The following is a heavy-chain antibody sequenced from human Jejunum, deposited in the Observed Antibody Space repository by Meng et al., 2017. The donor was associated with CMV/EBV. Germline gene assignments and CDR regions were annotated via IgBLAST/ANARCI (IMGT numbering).Heavy chain of an antibody. CDR2: ISAYDGAT. CDR1: GSTFTPYG. V-gene: IGHV1-18*04. CDR3: ARGGRDGHSPLFDY. J-gene: IGHJ4*02. D-gene: IGHD5-24*01. Sequence: SGSTFTPYGVSWVRQAPGQGLEWMGWISAYDGATNYAQKVQGRVTMTTDTSTSTIYMELRSLKSDDTAVYYCARGGRDGHSPLFDYWGQGTLVTVSS.